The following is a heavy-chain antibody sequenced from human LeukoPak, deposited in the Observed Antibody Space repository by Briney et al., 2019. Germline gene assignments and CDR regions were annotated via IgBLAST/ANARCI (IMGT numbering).Heavy chain of an antibody. Sequence: GESLKISCKGSRYSFTSYWIGWVRQMPGKGLEWMGIIYPGDSDTRYSPSFQGQVTISADKSISTAYLQWSSLKASDTAMYYCARRGQVYDFWSGNAFDIWGQGTMVTVSS. CDR2: IYPGDSDT. CDR1: RYSFTSYW. D-gene: IGHD3-3*01. V-gene: IGHV5-51*01. CDR3: ARRGQVYDFWSGNAFDI. J-gene: IGHJ3*02.